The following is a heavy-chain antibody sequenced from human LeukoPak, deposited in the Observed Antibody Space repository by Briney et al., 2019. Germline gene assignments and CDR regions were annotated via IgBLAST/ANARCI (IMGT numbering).Heavy chain of an antibody. CDR1: GGSFSGYY. CDR3: ARNVASGQWLVPYYFDY. V-gene: IGHV4-34*01. Sequence: PSETLSLTCAVYGGSFSGYYWSWIRQPPGKGLEWIGEINHSGSTNYNPSHKSRVTISVNTSKNQFSLKLSSVTAADTAVYYCARNVASGQWLVPYYFDYWGQGTLVTVSS. J-gene: IGHJ4*02. CDR2: INHSGST. D-gene: IGHD6-19*01.